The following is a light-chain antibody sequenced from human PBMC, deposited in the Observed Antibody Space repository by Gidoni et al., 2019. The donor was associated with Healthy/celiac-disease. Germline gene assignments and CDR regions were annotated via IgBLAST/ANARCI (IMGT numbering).Light chain of an antibody. CDR2: GAS. Sequence: EIVLTQSPGTRSLSPGERATRSCRASQSVSSSYLAWYQQKPGQAPRLLIYGASSRATGIPDRFSGSGSGTDFTLTISRLEAEDFAVYYCQQYGSSLLTFGGGTKVEIK. J-gene: IGKJ4*01. CDR1: QSVSSSY. V-gene: IGKV3-20*01. CDR3: QQYGSSLLT.